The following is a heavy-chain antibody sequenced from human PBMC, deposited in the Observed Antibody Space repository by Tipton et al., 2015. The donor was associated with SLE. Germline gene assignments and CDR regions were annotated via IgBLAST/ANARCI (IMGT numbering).Heavy chain of an antibody. CDR3: ARGGGDSVAAFDI. CDR1: GASTSSHY. V-gene: IGHV4-59*11. D-gene: IGHD2-21*01. Sequence: TLSLTCTVSGASTSSHYWTWIRQSPGKGLEWIGYIHFSGSTNYNLSLKTRVTISVDTSKRHFSLKLTSVTAADTAVYYCARGGGDSVAAFDIWGQGTLVTDSS. J-gene: IGHJ3*02. CDR2: IHFSGST.